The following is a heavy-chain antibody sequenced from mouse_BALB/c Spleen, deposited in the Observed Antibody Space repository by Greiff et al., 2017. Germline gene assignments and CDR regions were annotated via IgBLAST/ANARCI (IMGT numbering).Heavy chain of an antibody. D-gene: IGHD1-1*01. Sequence: VQLKESGAELVKPGASVKLSCTASGFNIKDTYMHWVKQRPEQGLEWIGRIDPANGNTKYDPKFQGKATITADTSSNTAYLQLSSLTSEDTAVYYCARVGGSSFYYYAMDYWGQGTSVTVSS. CDR2: IDPANGNT. J-gene: IGHJ4*01. CDR3: ARVGGSSFYYYAMDY. CDR1: GFNIKDTY. V-gene: IGHV14-3*02.